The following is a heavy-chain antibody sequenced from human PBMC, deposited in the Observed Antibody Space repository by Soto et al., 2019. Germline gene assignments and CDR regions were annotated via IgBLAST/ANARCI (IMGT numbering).Heavy chain of an antibody. Sequence: GASVKVSCKASGYTFTSYYMHWVRQAPGQGLEWMGIINPSGGSTSYAQKFQGRVTMTRDTSTSTVYMELSSLRSEDTAVYYCARDRVTMVRGAPIYYGMDVSGQATTVTVSS. CDR2: INPSGGST. CDR1: GYTFTSYY. CDR3: ARDRVTMVRGAPIYYGMDV. V-gene: IGHV1-46*01. D-gene: IGHD3-10*01. J-gene: IGHJ6*02.